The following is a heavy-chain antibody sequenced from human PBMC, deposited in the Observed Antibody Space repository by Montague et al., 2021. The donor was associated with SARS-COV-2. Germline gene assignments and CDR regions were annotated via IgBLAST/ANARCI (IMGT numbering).Heavy chain of an antibody. Sequence: PALVKPTQTLTLTCTFSGFSITTSTMGVGWIRQPPGKALGWLALIYWGDEKRFSPSLKSRLTITKDTFKDQVVLRMTNMDPVDTATYYCVHYASGSYYFHYWGQGTLVIVSS. V-gene: IGHV2-5*02. CDR2: IYWGDEK. CDR1: GFSITTSTMG. D-gene: IGHD3-10*01. J-gene: IGHJ4*02. CDR3: VHYASGSYYFHY.